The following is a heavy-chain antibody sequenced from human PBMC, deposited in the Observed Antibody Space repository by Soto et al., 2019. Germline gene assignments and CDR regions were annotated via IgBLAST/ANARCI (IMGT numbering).Heavy chain of an antibody. CDR1: GYKFTTFW. J-gene: IGHJ3*01. Sequence: PGASLTLSCKPSGYKFTTFWLNWVRQTPGKGLEWLGRIDPTDSFTNYSPPFEGHVTISVDRSISTAYLQWNSLQASDTAIYYCARPASGGSRDAFDVWGQGTTVTVSS. CDR3: ARPASGGSRDAFDV. CDR2: IDPTDSFT. V-gene: IGHV5-10-1*01. D-gene: IGHD2-15*01.